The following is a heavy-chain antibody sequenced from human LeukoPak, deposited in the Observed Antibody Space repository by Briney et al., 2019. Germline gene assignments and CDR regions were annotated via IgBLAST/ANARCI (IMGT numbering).Heavy chain of an antibody. CDR2: ISYDGSNK. V-gene: IGHV3-30*03. CDR3: ARDSGSRDPFDI. D-gene: IGHD1-26*01. CDR1: GFTFSSYG. J-gene: IGHJ3*02. Sequence: PGGSLRLSCAASGFTFSSYGMHWVRQAPGKGLEWVAVISYDGSNKYYADSVKGRFTISRDNSKNTLYLQMNSLRAEDTALYYCARDSGSRDPFDIWGQGTMVTVSS.